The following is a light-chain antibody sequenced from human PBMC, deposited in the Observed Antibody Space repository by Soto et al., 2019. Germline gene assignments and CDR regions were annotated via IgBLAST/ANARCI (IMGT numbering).Light chain of an antibody. CDR1: QSISVT. J-gene: IGKJ2*01. Sequence: EIVMTQSPATLSVSPGERATLSCRASQSISVTLAVYQQKPGQSPRLLIHGASTRATGMPARFRVSGSGTEFTLTITSLQSEDFAVYYCQQYDGWPPTFGQGTRMEIK. V-gene: IGKV3-15*01. CDR2: GAS. CDR3: QQYDGWPPT.